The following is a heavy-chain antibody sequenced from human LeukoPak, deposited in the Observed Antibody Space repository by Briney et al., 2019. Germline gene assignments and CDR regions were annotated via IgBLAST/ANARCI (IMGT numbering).Heavy chain of an antibody. CDR2: INAGNGNT. V-gene: IGHV1-3*01. CDR1: GYTFTSYA. J-gene: IGHJ3*02. CDR3: ARGAAPVVVTAFDI. Sequence: ASVKVSCKASGYTFTSYAMHWVRQAPGQRLEWMGWINAGNGNTKYSQKFQGRVTITRDTSASTAYMELSSLRSEDTAVYYCARGAAPVVVTAFDIWGQGTMVTVSS. D-gene: IGHD3-22*01.